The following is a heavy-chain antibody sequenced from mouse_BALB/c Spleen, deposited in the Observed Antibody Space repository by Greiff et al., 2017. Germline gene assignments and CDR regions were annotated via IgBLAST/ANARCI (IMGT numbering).Heavy chain of an antibody. Sequence: VQVVESGPGLVAPSQSLSITCTVSGFSLTSYDISWIRQPPGKGLEWLGVIWTGGGTNYNSAFMSRLSISKDNSKSQVFLKMNSLQTDDTAIYYCVREVAKGFDYWGQGTTLTVSS. CDR1: GFSLTSYD. D-gene: IGHD1-1*02. CDR2: IWTGGGT. CDR3: VREVAKGFDY. V-gene: IGHV2-9-2*01. J-gene: IGHJ2*01.